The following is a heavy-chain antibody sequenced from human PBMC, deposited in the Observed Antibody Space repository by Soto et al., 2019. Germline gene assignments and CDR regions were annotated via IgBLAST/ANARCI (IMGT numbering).Heavy chain of an antibody. CDR3: ARGPGGFGDFSLDY. D-gene: IGHD3-10*01. CDR2: IYSGGST. V-gene: IGHV4-4*07. CDR1: GGSISQYY. Sequence: QVQLQESGPGLVKPSETLSLSCGVSGGSISQYYWSWIRQAAGNGLEWIGRIYSGGSTNYNPSLASRLTMSVDTSKNQLSLKLSSVPAADTAVYYCARGPGGFGDFSLDYWGQGTLVTVSS. J-gene: IGHJ4*02.